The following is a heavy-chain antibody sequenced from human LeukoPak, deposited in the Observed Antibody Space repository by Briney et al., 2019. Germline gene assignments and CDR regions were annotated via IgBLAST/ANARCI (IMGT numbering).Heavy chain of an antibody. CDR1: GFTYSNYA. Sequence: GGSLRLSCAASGFTYSNYAMNCLPRAPGKGREGISYISSTSTTMYYADSVRGRFASSRDNAKNSLHLQLNSVRAEDTAVYYCSISSSTNYRYYFDSWGQGTVVTVSS. V-gene: IGHV3-48*04. D-gene: IGHD2-8*01. J-gene: IGHJ4*02. CDR2: ISSTSTTM. CDR3: SISSSTNYRYYFDS.